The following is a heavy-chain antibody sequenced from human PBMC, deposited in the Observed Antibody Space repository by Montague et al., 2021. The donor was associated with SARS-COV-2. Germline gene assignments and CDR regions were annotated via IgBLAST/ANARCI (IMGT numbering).Heavy chain of an antibody. Sequence: SETLSLTCAVYRGSFRGYSWNWIRQPPGKGLEWIGEINHSGSTDYNPSLKSRVTISVDTSKNQFSLKLSSVTAADTAVYYCAGGRRITIFGVVIGRDAFDIWGQGTMVTVSS. D-gene: IGHD3-3*01. CDR3: AGGRRITIFGVVIGRDAFDI. J-gene: IGHJ3*02. CDR2: INHSGST. CDR1: RGSFRGYS. V-gene: IGHV4-34*01.